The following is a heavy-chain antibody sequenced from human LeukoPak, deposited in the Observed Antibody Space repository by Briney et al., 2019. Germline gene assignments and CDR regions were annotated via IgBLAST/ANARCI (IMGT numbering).Heavy chain of an antibody. V-gene: IGHV3-7*05. CDR2: IKEDGSEM. J-gene: IGHJ4*02. D-gene: IGHD3-16*01. Sequence: RGSLRLSCAASGFMFSRYWMSWVRQAPGKGLEWVANIKEDGSEMYYVDSVKGRFTISRDNAKNSLYLQMNILRAEDTAVYYCARALGGFSDYWGQGTLVTVSS. CDR3: ARALGGFSDY. CDR1: GFMFSRYW.